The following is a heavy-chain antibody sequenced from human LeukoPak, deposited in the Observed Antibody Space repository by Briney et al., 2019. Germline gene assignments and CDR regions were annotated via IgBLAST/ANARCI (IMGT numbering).Heavy chain of an antibody. J-gene: IGHJ4*02. Sequence: GASVKVSCKASGYTFTKYGIHWVRQAPGQRLEWMGWSNAGNSNTKYSQEFQGRVTITRDTSASTAYMELSSLRSEDMAVYYCAREADSGNYLDYWGQGTLVTVSS. V-gene: IGHV1-3*02. CDR2: SNAGNSNT. CDR3: AREADSGNYLDY. D-gene: IGHD1-26*01. CDR1: GYTFTKYG.